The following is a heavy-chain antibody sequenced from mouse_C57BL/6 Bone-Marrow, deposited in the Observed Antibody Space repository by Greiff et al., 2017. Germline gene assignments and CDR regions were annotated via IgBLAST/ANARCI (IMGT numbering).Heavy chain of an antibody. D-gene: IGHD1-1*01. V-gene: IGHV1-50*01. CDR3: ARPYYYGFAY. J-gene: IGHJ3*01. CDR1: GYTFTSYW. CDR2: IDPSDSYT. Sequence: QVQLQQPGAELVKPAASVKLSCKASGYTFTSYWMQWVKQRPGQGLEWIGEIDPSDSYTNYNQKFKGKATLTVDTSSSTAYMQLSSLTSEDSAVYYCARPYYYGFAYWGQGTLVTVSA.